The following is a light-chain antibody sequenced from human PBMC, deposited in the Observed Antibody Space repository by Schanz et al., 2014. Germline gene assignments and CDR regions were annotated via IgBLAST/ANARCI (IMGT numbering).Light chain of an antibody. CDR1: SSDVGGYNY. CDR3: YAGSYTQ. CDR2: DVS. Sequence: QSALTQPASVSGSPGQSITISCTGTSSDVGGYNYVSWYQQHPDKAPKLMIYDVSKRPSGVPDRFSGSKSGNTASLTISGLQAEDEADYYCYAGSYTQFGGGTKLTVL. V-gene: IGLV2-11*01. J-gene: IGLJ2*01.